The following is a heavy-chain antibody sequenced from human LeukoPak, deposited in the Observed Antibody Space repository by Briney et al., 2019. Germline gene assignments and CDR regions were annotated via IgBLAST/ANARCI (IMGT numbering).Heavy chain of an antibody. CDR3: ASSACSSTRCYNYFDY. J-gene: IGHJ4*02. V-gene: IGHV4-31*03. CDR1: GGSISSGGYY. CDR2: IYYSGST. Sequence: KSSETLSLTCTVSGGSISSGGYYWSWIRQHPGKGLEWIGYIYYSGSTYYNPSLKSRVTISVDTSKNQFSLKLSSVTAADTAVYYCASSACSSTRCYNYFDYWGQGTLVTVSS. D-gene: IGHD2-2*02.